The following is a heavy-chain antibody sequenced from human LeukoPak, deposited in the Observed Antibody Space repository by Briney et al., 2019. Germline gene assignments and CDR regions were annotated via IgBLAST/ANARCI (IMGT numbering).Heavy chain of an antibody. D-gene: IGHD6-13*01. V-gene: IGHV3-21*01. Sequence: GGSLRLSCAASGFTFSSYSMNWVRQAPGKGLEWVSSISSSSSYIYYADSVKGRFTISRDNANNSLYLQMNSLRAEDTAVYDCARDLHRGAAAEGAFDIWGQGTMVTVSS. CDR3: ARDLHRGAAAEGAFDI. CDR2: ISSSSSYI. CDR1: GFTFSSYS. J-gene: IGHJ3*02.